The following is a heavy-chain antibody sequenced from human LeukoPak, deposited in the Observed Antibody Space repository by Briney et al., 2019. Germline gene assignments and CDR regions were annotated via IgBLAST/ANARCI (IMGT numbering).Heavy chain of an antibody. V-gene: IGHV4-59*01. CDR1: GGSISSYY. J-gene: IGHJ4*02. CDR2: IYYSGST. D-gene: IGHD5-12*01. Sequence: SETLSLTCTVSGGSISSYYWSWIRQPPGKGLDWIGYIYYSGSTNYNPSLKSRVTISVDTSKNQFSLKLSSVTAADTAVYYCARVLGYSGYDFGYYFDYWGQGTLVTVSS. CDR3: ARVLGYSGYDFGYYFDY.